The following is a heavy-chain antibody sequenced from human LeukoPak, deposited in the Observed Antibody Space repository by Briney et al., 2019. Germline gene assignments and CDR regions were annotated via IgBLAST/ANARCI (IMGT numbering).Heavy chain of an antibody. Sequence: ASVKVSCKASGYTFTGYYMHWVRQAPGQGLERMGWINPNSGGTNYAQKFQGRVTMTRDTSISTAYMQLSKLSSYDTAVYYCASGMGLLYVYWGQGTLVTVSS. CDR3: ASGMGLLYVY. CDR1: GYTFTGYY. CDR2: INPNSGGT. V-gene: IGHV1-2*02. J-gene: IGHJ4*02. D-gene: IGHD2-2*02.